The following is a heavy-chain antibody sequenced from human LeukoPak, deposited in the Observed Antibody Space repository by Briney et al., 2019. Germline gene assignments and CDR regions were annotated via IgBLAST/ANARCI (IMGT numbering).Heavy chain of an antibody. CDR3: AKGSASGSYYHFDY. Sequence: PGGSLRLSCAASGFTFSSYAMHWVRQAPGKGLEWVSGISWNSGSIGYADSVKGRFTISRDNAKNSLYLQMNSLRAEDTALYYCAKGSASGSYYHFDYWGQGTLVTVSS. D-gene: IGHD1-26*01. CDR1: GFTFSSYA. V-gene: IGHV3-9*01. J-gene: IGHJ4*02. CDR2: ISWNSGSI.